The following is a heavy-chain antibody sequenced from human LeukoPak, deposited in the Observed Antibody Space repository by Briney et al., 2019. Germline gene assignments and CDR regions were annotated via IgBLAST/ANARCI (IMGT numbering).Heavy chain of an antibody. D-gene: IGHD3-3*01. CDR3: ARLGGFLESNFDY. CDR1: GGSISSGDYY. J-gene: IGHJ4*02. V-gene: IGHV4-30-4*08. Sequence: SQTLSLTCTVSGGSISSGDYYWSWIRQPPGKGLEWIGYIYYSGSTYYNPSLKSRVTISVDTSKNQFSLKLSSVTAADTALYYCARLGGFLESNFDYWGQGTLVTVSS. CDR2: IYYSGST.